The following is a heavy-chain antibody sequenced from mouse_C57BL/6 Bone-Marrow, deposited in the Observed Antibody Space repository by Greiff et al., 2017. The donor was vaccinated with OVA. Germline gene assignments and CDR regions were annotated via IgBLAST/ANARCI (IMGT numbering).Heavy chain of an antibody. V-gene: IGHV1-63*01. CDR2: IYPGGGYT. CDR1: GYTFTNYW. D-gene: IGHD2-4*01. CDR3: ARGGNYDYDDGYFDY. Sequence: QVQLQQSGAELVRPGTSVKMSCKASGYTFTNYWIGWAKQRPGHGLEWIGDIYPGGGYTNDNEKFKGKGTLTADTSSSTAYMQFSSLTSEDSAIYYCARGGNYDYDDGYFDYWGQGTTLTVSS. J-gene: IGHJ2*01.